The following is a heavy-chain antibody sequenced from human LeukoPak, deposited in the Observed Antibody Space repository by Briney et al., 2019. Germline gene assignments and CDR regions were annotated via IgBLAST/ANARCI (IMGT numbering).Heavy chain of an antibody. CDR3: ARETPRRGETRDGYR. CDR1: GFTFKKYW. Sequence: GALRLSCAASGFTFKKYWMNWVRQVPGKGLECLANIKEDGSETYYADSVKGRFTISRDNPKNLLFLQINSLRVEDTAVYYCARETPRRGETRDGYRWGQGTLVIVSS. J-gene: IGHJ4*02. D-gene: IGHD5-24*01. CDR2: IKEDGSET. V-gene: IGHV3-7*01.